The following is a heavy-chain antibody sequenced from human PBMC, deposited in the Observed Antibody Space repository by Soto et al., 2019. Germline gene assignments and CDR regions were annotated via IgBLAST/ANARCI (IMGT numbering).Heavy chain of an antibody. CDR1: GETLNFYS. Sequence: QVQLVQSGAEVKRAGSSVKVSCKASGETLNFYSINWVRQAPGVGVEWMGRVNPIVSMSNYAQKFQGRVTMTADKSTSTAYMELSSLRSEDTAIYYCASSYGSGYRAFDYWGQGALVTVSS. CDR3: ASSYGSGYRAFDY. CDR2: VNPIVSMS. V-gene: IGHV1-69*02. D-gene: IGHD3-10*01. J-gene: IGHJ4*02.